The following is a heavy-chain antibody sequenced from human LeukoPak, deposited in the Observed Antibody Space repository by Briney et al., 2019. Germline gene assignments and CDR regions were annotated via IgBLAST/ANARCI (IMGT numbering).Heavy chain of an antibody. CDR1: GYSFTSYW. J-gene: IGHJ6*03. D-gene: IGHD2-15*01. CDR2: IYPGDSDT. CDR3: ARLGSQRPGGGKYYYYYMDV. Sequence: GESLQISCKGSGYSFTSYWIGWVRQMPGKGLEWMGIIYPGDSDTRYSPSFQGQVTISADKSISTAYLQWSSLKASDTAMYYCARLGSQRPGGGKYYYYYMDVWGKGTTVTVSS. V-gene: IGHV5-51*01.